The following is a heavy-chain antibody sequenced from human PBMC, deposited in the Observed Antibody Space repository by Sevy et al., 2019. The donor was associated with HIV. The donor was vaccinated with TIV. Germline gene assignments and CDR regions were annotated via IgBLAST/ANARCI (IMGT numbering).Heavy chain of an antibody. J-gene: IGHJ6*03. D-gene: IGHD4-4*01. Sequence: SETLSLTCTVSGGSITSYGYQWAWIRQSPGKALEWIGSISFSGISYYNAPLASRAIISADMPKNQFSLNLSSVTAADTAVYFCARRADYIGNVSPNYYMDVWGKGTTVTVSS. CDR1: GGSITSYGYQ. V-gene: IGHV4-39*01. CDR2: ISFSGIS. CDR3: ARRADYIGNVSPNYYMDV.